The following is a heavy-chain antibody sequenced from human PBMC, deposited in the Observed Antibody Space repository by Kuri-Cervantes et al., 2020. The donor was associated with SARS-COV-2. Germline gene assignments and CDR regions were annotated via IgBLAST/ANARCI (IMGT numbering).Heavy chain of an antibody. V-gene: IGHV3-13*05. CDR2: IGTAGDP. CDR3: ARGRYYYDSSGYYYGLDYYFDY. Sequence: GESLKISCAASGFTFSSYDMHWVRQATGKGLEWVSAIGTAGDPYYPGSVKGRFTISRENAKNSLYLQMNSLRAGDTAVYYCARGRYYYDSSGYYYGLDYYFDYWGQGTLVT. D-gene: IGHD3-22*01. CDR1: GFTFSSYD. J-gene: IGHJ4*02.